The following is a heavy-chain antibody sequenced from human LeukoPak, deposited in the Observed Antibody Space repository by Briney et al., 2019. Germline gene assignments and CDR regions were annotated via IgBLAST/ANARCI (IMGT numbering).Heavy chain of an antibody. Sequence: GASVKVSCKASGYTFTSYYMHWVRQAPGQGLEWMGVINPNGGSTTYAQKFRGRVTMTRDRSTTTVYMELSSLRSEDTAVYYCARDPSGSWQWFDYWGQGTLVTVSS. CDR1: GYTFTSYY. CDR2: INPNGGST. J-gene: IGHJ4*02. D-gene: IGHD1-26*01. CDR3: ARDPSGSWQWFDY. V-gene: IGHV1-46*01.